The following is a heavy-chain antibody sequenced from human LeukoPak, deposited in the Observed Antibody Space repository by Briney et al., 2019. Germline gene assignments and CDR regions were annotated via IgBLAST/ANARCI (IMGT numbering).Heavy chain of an antibody. Sequence: AGGSLRLSCAASGFTFGDYYMSWIRQAPGKGLEWVSYISSSGSTIYYADSVKGRFTISRDNAKNSLYLQMNSLRAEDTAVYYCAREPLGGSYPLADYWGQGTLVTVSS. CDR2: ISSSGSTI. V-gene: IGHV3-11*04. CDR1: GFTFGDYY. CDR3: AREPLGGSYPLADY. D-gene: IGHD1-26*01. J-gene: IGHJ4*02.